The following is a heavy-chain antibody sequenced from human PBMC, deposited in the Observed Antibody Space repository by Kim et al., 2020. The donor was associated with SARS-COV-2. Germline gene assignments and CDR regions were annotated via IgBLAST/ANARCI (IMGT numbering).Heavy chain of an antibody. CDR3: AKEWLTGGYYYYGMDV. Sequence: GGSLRLSCAASGFTFSSYGMHWVRQAPGKGLEWVAVISYDGSNKYYADSVKGRFTISRDNSKNTLYLQMNSLRAEDTAVYYCAKEWLTGGYYYYGMDVWGQGTTVTVSS. CDR2: ISYDGSNK. D-gene: IGHD3-16*01. J-gene: IGHJ6*02. CDR1: GFTFSSYG. V-gene: IGHV3-30*18.